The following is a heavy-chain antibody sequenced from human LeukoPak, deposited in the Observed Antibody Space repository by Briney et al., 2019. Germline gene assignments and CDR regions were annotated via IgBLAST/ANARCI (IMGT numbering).Heavy chain of an antibody. CDR1: GFTVSSNY. V-gene: IGHV3-53*01. D-gene: IGHD2-2*01. CDR3: ARETGRNFGSRGPFDY. Sequence: GGSLRLSCAASGFTVSSNYMSGVRQAPGKGLERVSVIYSGGSTYYADSVKGRFTTSRDNSKNTLYLQMNSLRAEDTAVYYCARETGRNFGSRGPFDYWGQGTLVTVSS. J-gene: IGHJ4*02. CDR2: IYSGGST.